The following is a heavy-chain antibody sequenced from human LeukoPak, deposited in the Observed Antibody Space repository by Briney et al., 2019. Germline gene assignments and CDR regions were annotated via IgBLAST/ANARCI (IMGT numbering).Heavy chain of an antibody. CDR3: ARESGYDFWSGHMDV. J-gene: IGHJ6*03. CDR2: ISSSSSTI. D-gene: IGHD3-3*01. CDR1: GFTFSSYS. Sequence: GGSLRLSCAASGFTFSSYSMNWVRQAPGKGLEWVSYISSSSSTIYYADSVKGRFTISRDNAKNSLYLQMNSLRAEDTAVYYCARESGYDFWSGHMDVWGKGTTVTVSS. V-gene: IGHV3-48*04.